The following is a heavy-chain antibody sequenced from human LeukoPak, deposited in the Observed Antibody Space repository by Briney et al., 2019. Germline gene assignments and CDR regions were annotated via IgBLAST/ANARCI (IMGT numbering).Heavy chain of an antibody. J-gene: IGHJ4*02. Sequence: GGSLRLSCAASGFTFIDSWMAWVRQAPGKGLEWVANIKEDGSDKNYVDSVKGRFTISRDNAKNSLSLQMNSLRAEDTAVYYCARDAAYGYDRFDSWGQGTQVTVSS. CDR2: IKEDGSDK. D-gene: IGHD5-18*01. CDR3: ARDAAYGYDRFDS. V-gene: IGHV3-7*01. CDR1: GFTFIDSW.